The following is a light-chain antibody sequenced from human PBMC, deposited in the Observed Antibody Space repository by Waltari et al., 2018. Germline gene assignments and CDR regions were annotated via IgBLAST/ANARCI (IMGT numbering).Light chain of an antibody. CDR2: ATT. J-gene: IGKJ3*01. Sequence: AIRMTQSPSSFSASTGDRVTITCRASQGISRYLAWYQQKPGTAPKLLIYATTTLQSGVPSRFSGSGSGTDFSLTISCLQSEDFATYYCQQYYTYPPTFGPGTKVDIK. CDR3: QQYYTYPPT. V-gene: IGKV1-8*01. CDR1: QGISRY.